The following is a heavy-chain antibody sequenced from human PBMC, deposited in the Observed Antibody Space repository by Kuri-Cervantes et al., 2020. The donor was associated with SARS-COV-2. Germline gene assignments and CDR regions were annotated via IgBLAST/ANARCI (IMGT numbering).Heavy chain of an antibody. CDR1: GFTVSSNY. J-gene: IGHJ6*02. Sequence: GESLKISCAASGFTVSSNYMSWVRQAPGKGLEWVSVIYSGGSTYYADSVKGRFTISRDNSKNTLYLQMNSLRAEDTAVYYCARYGAVERDYYYYGMDVWGQGTTVTVSS. CDR2: IYSGGST. CDR3: ARYGAVERDYYYYGMDV. V-gene: IGHV3-66*01. D-gene: IGHD5-24*01.